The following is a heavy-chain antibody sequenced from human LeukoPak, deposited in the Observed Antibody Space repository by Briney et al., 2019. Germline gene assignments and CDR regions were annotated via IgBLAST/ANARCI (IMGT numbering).Heavy chain of an antibody. V-gene: IGHV4-31*03. D-gene: IGHD2-15*01. CDR1: GGPISSGGDY. Sequence: SQTLSLTCTVSGGPISSGGDYWSWIRQHPGKGLEWIGYIYYSGSTYYNPSLKSRVTISVDTSKNQFSLKLSSVTAADRAVYYCARGPPFAAALHWFDPWGQGTLVTVSS. CDR2: IYYSGST. CDR3: ARGPPFAAALHWFDP. J-gene: IGHJ5*02.